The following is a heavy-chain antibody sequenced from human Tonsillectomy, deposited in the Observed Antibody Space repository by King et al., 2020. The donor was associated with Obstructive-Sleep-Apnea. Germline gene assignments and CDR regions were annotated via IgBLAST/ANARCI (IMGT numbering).Heavy chain of an antibody. CDR2: IYYSGST. Sequence: QLQESGPGLVKPSETLSLTCTVSGGSISSYYWSWIRQPPGKGLEWIGYIYYSGSTNYNPSLKIRVTISVATSKNQFSLELSSVTAADTAVYYCARRTYYYDSSGYTYYFDYWGQGTLVTVSS. V-gene: IGHV4-59*08. CDR1: GGSISSYY. J-gene: IGHJ4*02. D-gene: IGHD3-22*01. CDR3: ARRTYYYDSSGYTYYFDY.